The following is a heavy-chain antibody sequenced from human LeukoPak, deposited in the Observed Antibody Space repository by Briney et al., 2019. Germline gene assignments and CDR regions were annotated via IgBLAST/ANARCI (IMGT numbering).Heavy chain of an antibody. Sequence: GGSLRLSCAASGFTFSSYWMSWVRQAPGKGLEGVANIKKDGSEKYYVDSVKGRFTISRDNAKNSLYLQMNSLRAEDTAVYYCAKVPAIAVARTRDYYGMDVWGKGTTVTVSS. V-gene: IGHV3-7*01. CDR1: GFTFSSYW. D-gene: IGHD6-19*01. CDR3: AKVPAIAVARTRDYYGMDV. CDR2: IKKDGSEK. J-gene: IGHJ6*04.